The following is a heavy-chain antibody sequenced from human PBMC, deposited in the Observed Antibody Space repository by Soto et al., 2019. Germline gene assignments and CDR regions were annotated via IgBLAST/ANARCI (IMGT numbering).Heavy chain of an antibody. CDR2: ISYDGSNK. Sequence: QVQLVESGGGVVQPGRSLRLSCAASGFTFSSYGMHWVRQAPGKGLEWVAVISYDGSNKYYADSVKGRFTISRDNSKNXXYLQMNSLRAEDTAVYYCAKARKVGATPGLPAFDYWGQGTLVTVSS. D-gene: IGHD1-26*01. CDR3: AKARKVGATPGLPAFDY. J-gene: IGHJ4*02. V-gene: IGHV3-30*18. CDR1: GFTFSSYG.